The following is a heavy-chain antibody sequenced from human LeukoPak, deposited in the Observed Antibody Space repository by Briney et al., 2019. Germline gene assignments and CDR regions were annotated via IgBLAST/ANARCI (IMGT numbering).Heavy chain of an antibody. CDR1: GYTFTSYG. CDR2: IIPILGIA. J-gene: IGHJ4*02. Sequence: SVKVSCKASGYTFTSYGISWVRQAPGQGLEWMGRIIPILGIANYAQKFQGRVTITADKSTSTAYMELSSLRSEDTAVYYCARTNYYGSGSYYNVPLGYFDYWGQGTLVTVSS. V-gene: IGHV1-69*04. CDR3: ARTNYYGSGSYYNVPLGYFDY. D-gene: IGHD3-10*01.